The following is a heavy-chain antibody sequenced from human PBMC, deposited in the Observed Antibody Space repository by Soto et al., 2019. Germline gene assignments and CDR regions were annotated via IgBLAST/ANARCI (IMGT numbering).Heavy chain of an antibody. CDR2: INVGNGNT. CDR3: AREPGSGNFYYYLDY. V-gene: IGHV1-3*01. J-gene: IGHJ4*02. D-gene: IGHD3-10*01. CDR1: GYTYTNFA. Sequence: SLKVSCKASGYTYTNFARHWVLQAPGQGLEWMGWINVGNGNTKYSQKFQGRVTITRDTSASTAYMELSSLRSEDTAMYYCAREPGSGNFYYYLDYWGQGTQVTVSS.